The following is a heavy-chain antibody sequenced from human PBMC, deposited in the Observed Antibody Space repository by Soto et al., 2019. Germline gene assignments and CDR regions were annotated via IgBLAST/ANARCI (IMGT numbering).Heavy chain of an antibody. CDR2: ISYSGST. CDR3: ATRGTSATGRYYFDY. J-gene: IGHJ4*02. D-gene: IGHD1-7*01. CDR1: GGSISSGNYY. Sequence: QVQLQESGPGLVKPSQTLSLTCTVSGGSISSGNYYWSWIRQPPGKGLEWIGFISYSGSTYYNASLKSRVTISVDTSKNQFSLNLNSVTAADTAVYYCATRGTSATGRYYFDYWGQGTLVTVSS. V-gene: IGHV4-30-4*01.